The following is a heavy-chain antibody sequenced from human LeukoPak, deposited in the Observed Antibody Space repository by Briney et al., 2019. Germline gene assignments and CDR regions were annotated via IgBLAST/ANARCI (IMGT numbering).Heavy chain of an antibody. CDR1: GFSLSSGGVG. V-gene: IGHV2-5*01. CDR3: AHRHRGIASDI. Sequence: SGPTLVKPTQTLRLTCTFSGFSLSSGGVGVGWTRQPPEKALEWLGVIYENDEKLYSSSLQNRLSITKDTSKNQVVLTMANMAPVDTATYYCAHRHRGIASDIWGQGTMVTVSS. D-gene: IGHD1-26*01. CDR2: IYENDEK. J-gene: IGHJ3*02.